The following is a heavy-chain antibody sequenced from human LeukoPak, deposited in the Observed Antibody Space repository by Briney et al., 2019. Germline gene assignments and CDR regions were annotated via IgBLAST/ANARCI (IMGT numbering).Heavy chain of an antibody. V-gene: IGHV3-23*01. CDR1: GFTFRIYA. CDR2: ISDSGGSR. D-gene: IGHD3-22*01. CDR3: AKRVDSSGYYYLPYFDY. Sequence: SGRSLRLSCAASGFTFRIYAMSWVRQAPGKGLEWVSVISDSGGSRYHADSVKGRFTISRDNSKNTLYLQMNSLRAEDTAIYYCAKRVDSSGYYYLPYFDYWGQGTLVTVSS. J-gene: IGHJ4*02.